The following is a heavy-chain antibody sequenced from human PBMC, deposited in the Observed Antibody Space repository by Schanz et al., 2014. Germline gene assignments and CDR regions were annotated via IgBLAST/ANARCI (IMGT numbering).Heavy chain of an antibody. CDR2: IYHSGST. D-gene: IGHD6-6*01. V-gene: IGHV4-38-2*02. J-gene: IGHJ4*02. CDR3: ARGGAYRSPSPVFYFDY. CDR1: GYSISSGYY. Sequence: QLQLQESGPGLVIPSETLSLTCTVSGYSISSGYYWGWIRQPPGKGLEWIGSIYHSGSTYYNPSRKSRFTISVAPPKNQSSGKLRSVPAADTAVYYCARGGAYRSPSPVFYFDYWGQGTLATVSS.